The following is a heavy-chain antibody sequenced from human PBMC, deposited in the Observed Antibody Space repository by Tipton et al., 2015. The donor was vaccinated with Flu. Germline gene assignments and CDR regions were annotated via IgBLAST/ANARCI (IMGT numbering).Heavy chain of an antibody. CDR2: IYYSGST. D-gene: IGHD6-19*01. J-gene: IGHJ4*02. CDR1: GGSISSYY. CDR3: ARGRAVAGVDY. V-gene: IGHV4-59*01. Sequence: LRLSCTVSGGSISSYYWSWIRQPPGKGLEWIGYIYYSGSTNYNPSLKSRVTISVDTSKNQFSLKLSSVTAADTAVYYCARGRAVAGVDYWGQGTLVTVSS.